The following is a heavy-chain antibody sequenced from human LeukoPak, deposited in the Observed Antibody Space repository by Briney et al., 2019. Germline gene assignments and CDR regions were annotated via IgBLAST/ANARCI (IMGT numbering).Heavy chain of an antibody. CDR3: AKAPGYSSGWYNY. D-gene: IGHD6-19*01. V-gene: IGHV3-9*01. J-gene: IGHJ4*02. CDR2: ISWNSGII. Sequence: GGSLRLSCAASGFTFDDYAMHWVRQAPGKGLEWVSGISWNSGIIGYADSVKGRFTISRDNAKNSLCLQMNSLRAEDTALYYCAKAPGYSSGWYNYWGQGTLVTVSS. CDR1: GFTFDDYA.